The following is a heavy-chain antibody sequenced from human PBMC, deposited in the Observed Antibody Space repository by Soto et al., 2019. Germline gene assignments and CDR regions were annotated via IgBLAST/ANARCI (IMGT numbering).Heavy chain of an antibody. V-gene: IGHV1-18*01. D-gene: IGHD2-15*01. CDR1: EDIFNNFG. CDR3: ARDLTRFCSVGSCPCSM. CDR2: VSYYNGNT. J-gene: IGHJ4*01. Sequence: QAQLVQSGAEVKKPGASVKVACTASEDIFNNFGITWVRQAPGQGLEWLGWVSYYNGNTNYAHRLQGRVFMTTDTATSTAYLELRSLTFNDTAVYYCARDLTRFCSVGSCPCSMWGHGSQVIVSS.